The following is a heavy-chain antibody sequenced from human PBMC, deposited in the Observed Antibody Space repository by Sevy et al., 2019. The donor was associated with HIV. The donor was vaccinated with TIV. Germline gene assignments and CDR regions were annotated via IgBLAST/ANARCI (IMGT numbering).Heavy chain of an antibody. CDR2: IYSGGST. V-gene: IGHV3-53*01. Sequence: GGSLRLSCAASGFTVSSNYMSWVRQAPGKGLEWVSVIYSGGSTYYADSVKGRFTISRDNSKNTLYLQMNSLRAEDTAVYYCAITYYYDSSGYYFSYWGQRPLVTVSS. CDR1: GFTVSSNY. J-gene: IGHJ4*02. D-gene: IGHD3-22*01. CDR3: AITYYYDSSGYYFSY.